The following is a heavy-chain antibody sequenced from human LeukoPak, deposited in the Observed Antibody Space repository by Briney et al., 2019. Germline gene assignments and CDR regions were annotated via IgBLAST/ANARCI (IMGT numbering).Heavy chain of an antibody. V-gene: IGHV3-21*01. D-gene: IGHD1-26*01. CDR1: GFTFSSYS. Sequence: GGSLRLSCAASGFTFSSYSMNWVRRAPGKGLEWISSISSSSSYIYYADSVKGRFTISRDNAKNSLYLQMNSLRAEDTAVYYCARDQSGSYWEPFDYWGQGNLVTVSS. CDR2: ISSSSSYI. J-gene: IGHJ4*02. CDR3: ARDQSGSYWEPFDY.